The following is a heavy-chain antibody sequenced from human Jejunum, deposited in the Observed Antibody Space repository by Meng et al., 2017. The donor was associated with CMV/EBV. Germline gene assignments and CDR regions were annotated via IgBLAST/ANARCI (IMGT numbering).Heavy chain of an antibody. CDR1: SISSGDYY. V-gene: IGHV4-30-4*08. Sequence: SISSGDYYWSWIRQPPAKGLEWIGFTYYGGRTYYNPSLKSRVTISIDTSKNQFSLRLSSVTAADTAVYYCARTEDCHTTRCYTGFDPWGQGTLVTVSS. CDR3: ARTEDCHTTRCYTGFDP. J-gene: IGHJ5*02. CDR2: TYYGGRT. D-gene: IGHD2-2*01.